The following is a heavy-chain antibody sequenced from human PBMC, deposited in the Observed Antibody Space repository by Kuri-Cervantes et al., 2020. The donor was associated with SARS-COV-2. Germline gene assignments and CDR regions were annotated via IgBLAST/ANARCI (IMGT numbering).Heavy chain of an antibody. D-gene: IGHD2-15*01. Sequence: GGSLGLSCAASGFTFDDYAMHWVRQAPGKGLEWVSGISWNSGSIGYADSVKGRFTISRDNAKNSLYLQMNSLRAEDTALYYCAKDMESGGSYSTFDYWGQGTLVTVSS. CDR3: AKDMESGGSYSTFDY. J-gene: IGHJ4*02. CDR2: ISWNSGSI. CDR1: GFTFDDYA. V-gene: IGHV3-9*01.